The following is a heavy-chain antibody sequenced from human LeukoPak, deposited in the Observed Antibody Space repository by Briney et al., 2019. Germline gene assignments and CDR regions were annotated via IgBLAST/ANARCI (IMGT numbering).Heavy chain of an antibody. V-gene: IGHV3-23*01. CDR2: ISSSGATM. CDR1: RFTFGTYG. J-gene: IGHJ6*03. Sequence: PGGSLRLFCAASRFTFGTYGMSWVRQAPGKGLEWVSAISSSGATMYYADSVKGRFTISRDNSKNTLNLQINSLRAEDTAVYYCAKDSGGTYFYYYFYMDVWGKGTTVTVSS. CDR3: AKDSGGTYFYYYFYMDV. D-gene: IGHD1-26*01.